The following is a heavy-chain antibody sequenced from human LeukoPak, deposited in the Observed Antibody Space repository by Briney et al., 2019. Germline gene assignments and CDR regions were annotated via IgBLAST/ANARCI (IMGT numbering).Heavy chain of an antibody. CDR3: ARDPDY. J-gene: IGHJ4*02. V-gene: IGHV3-7*01. CDR1: GFTFSSYW. Sequence: GGSLRLSCEASGFTFSSYWMSWVRQAPGKGLEWVANIRQDGSEKYYVDSVKGRFTISRDNAKNSVYLQMNSLRGEDTAVYYCARDPDYWGQGTLVTVSS. CDR2: IRQDGSEK.